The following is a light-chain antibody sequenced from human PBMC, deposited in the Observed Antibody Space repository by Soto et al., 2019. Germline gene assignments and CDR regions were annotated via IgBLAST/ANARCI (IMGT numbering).Light chain of an antibody. V-gene: IGKV3-15*01. J-gene: IGKJ3*01. CDR1: QGIGDT. Sequence: EVVMTQSPATLSVSPGEGVTLSCRANQGIGDTLAWYQHKPGQTPRLLIYDTSTRATGVPARFSGSRSGTEFTLTISSLQSEDFAVYYCQQYNDWPSHITFGPGTKVDIK. CDR2: DTS. CDR3: QQYNDWPSHIT.